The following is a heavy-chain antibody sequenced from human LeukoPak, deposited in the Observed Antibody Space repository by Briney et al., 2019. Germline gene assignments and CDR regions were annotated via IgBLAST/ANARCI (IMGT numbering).Heavy chain of an antibody. CDR2: INDSGGNT. Sequence: GGSLRLSCAASGFTFSNYAMNWGRQAPGKGLEWVSVINDSGGNTFYADSVKGRFTISRDNSKNTLYLQMSSLRVEDTAVYYCARSLKWNLVGFDYWGQGTLVTVSS. J-gene: IGHJ4*02. V-gene: IGHV3-23*01. CDR1: GFTFSNYA. CDR3: ARSLKWNLVGFDY. D-gene: IGHD1-1*01.